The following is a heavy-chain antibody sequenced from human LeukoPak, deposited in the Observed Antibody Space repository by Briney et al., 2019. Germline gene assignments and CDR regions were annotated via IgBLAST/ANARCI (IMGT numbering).Heavy chain of an antibody. Sequence: ASVKVSCKASGYTFTGHYMHWVRQVPGQGLEWMGWINPKNGGTNYAQKFQGRVTMTRDTSISTVYMEVGRLTSDDTAVYYCAKTLYVRAVPGGLDYWGQGTLVTVSS. D-gene: IGHD3-16*01. CDR2: INPKNGGT. CDR1: GYTFTGHY. V-gene: IGHV1-2*02. CDR3: AKTLYVRAVPGGLDY. J-gene: IGHJ4*02.